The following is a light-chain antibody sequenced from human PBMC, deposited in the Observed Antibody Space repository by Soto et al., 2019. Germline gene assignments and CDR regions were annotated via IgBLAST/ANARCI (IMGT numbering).Light chain of an antibody. CDR1: SSDIGAYNY. Sequence: SALTQPASVSGSPGQSITISCTGTSSDIGAYNYVSWYQHHPGKAPQLMIYDVSYRPSGVSSRFSGSKTANTASLTISGLQAEDESDYYCSSFTTSSTVAFGGGTKLTVL. CDR2: DVS. V-gene: IGLV2-14*01. J-gene: IGLJ2*01. CDR3: SSFTTSSTVA.